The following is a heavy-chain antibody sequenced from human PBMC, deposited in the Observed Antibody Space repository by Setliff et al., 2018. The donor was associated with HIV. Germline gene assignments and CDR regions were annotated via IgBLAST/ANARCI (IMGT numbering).Heavy chain of an antibody. CDR2: ISHSGST. CDR1: GGPSSGY. V-gene: IGHV4-34*01. J-gene: IGHJ4*02. CDR3: VASSSWSCRLNY. Sequence: PSETLSLTCAVYGGPSSGYWSWVRQSPGKGLEWIGEISHSGSTKYNLSLKSRAAISADTSKKQFSLKLTSVTAADTGIYYCVASSSWSCRLNYWGQGTQVTVSS. D-gene: IGHD6-13*01.